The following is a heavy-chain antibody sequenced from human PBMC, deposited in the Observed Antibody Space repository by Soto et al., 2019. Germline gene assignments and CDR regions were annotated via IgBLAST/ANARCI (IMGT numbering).Heavy chain of an antibody. D-gene: IGHD2-8*01. CDR3: ARLIGNSWLDS. Sequence: AETLSHTCAVYGGSFSGYYWTWIRQPPGTGLEWIGEINHSGSTNYNPSLKSRITISPDTSNNQLSLQLNSVTPDDTAVYYCARLIGNSWLDSWGQGTLVTVSS. J-gene: IGHJ5*01. CDR2: INHSGST. CDR1: GGSFSGYY. V-gene: IGHV4-34*01.